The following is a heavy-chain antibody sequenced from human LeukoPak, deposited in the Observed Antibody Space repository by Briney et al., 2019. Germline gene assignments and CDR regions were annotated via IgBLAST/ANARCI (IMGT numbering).Heavy chain of an antibody. V-gene: IGHV4-31*03. D-gene: IGHD3-3*01. CDR3: ARAGGFFSPFGY. Sequence: SEALSLTCTVSGGSISSGGYYWSWIRQHPGKGLEWIGYIYYSGSTYYNPSLKSRVTISVDTSKNQFSLKLTSVTAADTAVYFCARAGGFFSPFGYWGQGTLVTVSS. J-gene: IGHJ4*02. CDR2: IYYSGST. CDR1: GGSISSGGYY.